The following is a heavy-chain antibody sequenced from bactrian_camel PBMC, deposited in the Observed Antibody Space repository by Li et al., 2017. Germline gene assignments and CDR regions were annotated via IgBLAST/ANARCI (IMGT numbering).Heavy chain of an antibody. Sequence: HVQLVESGGGSVQAGGSLKLSCEASERISSTCGMAWYRQAPGKERELVSSVSDDGTTTYADSVKGRFTVSADSEKNILYLQMNALKSEDTAMYTCARRVKDTYSGYPRTCIFALRAGTNAVGRGTQVTVS. D-gene: IGHD3*01. CDR2: VSDDGTT. CDR1: ERISSTCG. V-gene: IGHV3S53*01. J-gene: IGHJ4*01.